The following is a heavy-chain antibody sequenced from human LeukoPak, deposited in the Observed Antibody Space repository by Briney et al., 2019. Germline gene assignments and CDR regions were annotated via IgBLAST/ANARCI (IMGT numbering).Heavy chain of an antibody. D-gene: IGHD6-13*01. CDR2: INHSGST. Sequence: SETLSLTCAVYGGSFSGYYWSWIRQPPGKGLEWIGEINHSGSTNYNPSLKSRVTISADTSKNQFSLNLSSVTAADTAVYYCARADSWYYFDYWGQGTLVTVSS. CDR1: GGSFSGYY. J-gene: IGHJ4*02. V-gene: IGHV4-34*01. CDR3: ARADSWYYFDY.